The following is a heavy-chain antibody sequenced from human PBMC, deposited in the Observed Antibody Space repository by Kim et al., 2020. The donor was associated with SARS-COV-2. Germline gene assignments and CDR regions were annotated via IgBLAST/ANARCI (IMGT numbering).Heavy chain of an antibody. J-gene: IGHJ4*02. CDR3: ARGVAGGHFVVVTATYFDY. D-gene: IGHD2-21*02. V-gene: IGHV4-34*01. CDR1: GGSFSGYY. CDR2: INHSGST. Sequence: SETLSLTCAVYGGSFSGYYWSWIRQPPGKGLEWIGEINHSGSTNYNPSLKSRVTISVDTSKNQFSLKLSSVTAADTAVYYCARGVAGGHFVVVTATYFDYWGQGTLVTVSS.